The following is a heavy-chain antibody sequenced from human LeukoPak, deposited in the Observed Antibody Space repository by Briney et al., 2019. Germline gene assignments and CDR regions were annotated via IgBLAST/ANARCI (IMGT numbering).Heavy chain of an antibody. D-gene: IGHD3-16*01. V-gene: IGHV3-43D*03. CDR1: GFTFSSYG. CDR3: AKDGARGGYRYYYMDV. CDR2: ISWDGGST. J-gene: IGHJ6*03. Sequence: QTGGSLRLSCAASGFTFSSYGMHWVRQAPGKGLEWVSLISWDGGSTYYADSVKGRFTISRDNSKNSLYLQMNSLRAEDTALYYCAKDGARGGYRYYYMDVWGKGTTVTVSS.